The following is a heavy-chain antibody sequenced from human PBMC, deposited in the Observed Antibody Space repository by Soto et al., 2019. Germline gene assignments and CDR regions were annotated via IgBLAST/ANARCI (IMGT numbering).Heavy chain of an antibody. CDR1: GGSISSYY. CDR3: ARATGLDYYGMDV. Sequence: QVQLQESGPGLVKPSETLSLTCTVSGGSISSYYWSWIRQPPGKGLEWIGYIYYSGSTNYNPSLKSRVTISVDTSKNQFSLKLSSVTAADTAVYYCARATGLDYYGMDVWGQGTTVTVSS. CDR2: IYYSGST. V-gene: IGHV4-59*01. J-gene: IGHJ6*02.